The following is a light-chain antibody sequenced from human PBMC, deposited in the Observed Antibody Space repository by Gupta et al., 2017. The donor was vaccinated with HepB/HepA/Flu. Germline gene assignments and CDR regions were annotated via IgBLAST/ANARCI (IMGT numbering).Light chain of an antibody. CDR1: QDINSY. Sequence: DIQLTQSPSFLSASVGDRVTITCRASQDINSYLIWYQQKPGKAPNLLIYTASTVQGGVPSRFSGSGSGTEFTLTISSLQPEDFANYYCQQCNSYPLTFGQGTXMDIK. V-gene: IGKV1-9*01. CDR2: TAS. J-gene: IGKJ5*01. CDR3: QQCNSYPLT.